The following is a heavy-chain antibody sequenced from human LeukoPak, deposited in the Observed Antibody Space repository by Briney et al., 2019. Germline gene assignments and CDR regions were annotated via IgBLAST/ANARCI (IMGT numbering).Heavy chain of an antibody. CDR2: IYYSGST. Sequence: SETLSLTCTVSGGSITSSSYYWGWIRQPPGKGLEWIASIYYSGSTYYNPSLKSRVTISVDTSKNQFSLKLSSVTAADTAVYYCARWGLGYCSGGSCYTTNYYFDYWGQGTLVTVSS. V-gene: IGHV4-39*07. D-gene: IGHD2-15*01. J-gene: IGHJ4*02. CDR1: GGSITSSSYY. CDR3: ARWGLGYCSGGSCYTTNYYFDY.